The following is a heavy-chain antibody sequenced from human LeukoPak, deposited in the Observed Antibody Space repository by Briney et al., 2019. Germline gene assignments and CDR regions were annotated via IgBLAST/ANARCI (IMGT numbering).Heavy chain of an antibody. D-gene: IGHD1-26*01. J-gene: IGHJ4*02. CDR3: ARGRLGTQWGFDY. Sequence: GGSLRLSCAASGFTFSSYSMNWVRQAPGKGLEWVSSISSSSSYIYYADSVKGRFTISRDNAKNSLYLQMNSLRAEDTAVYYCARGRLGTQWGFDYWGQGTLVTVSS. CDR1: GFTFSSYS. V-gene: IGHV3-21*01. CDR2: ISSSSSYI.